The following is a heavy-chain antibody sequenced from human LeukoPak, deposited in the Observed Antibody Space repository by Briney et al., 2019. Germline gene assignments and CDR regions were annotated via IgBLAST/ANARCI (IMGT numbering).Heavy chain of an antibody. J-gene: IGHJ5*02. CDR2: INPNTGGT. CDR1: GYIFSGYH. V-gene: IGHV1-2*02. CDR3: ARGDKKENLSGPSGYFDP. D-gene: IGHD3-10*01. Sequence: ASVKVSCKASGYIFSGYHIHWVRQAPGQGLEWMGWINPNTGGTNFAPKFHGRVSMTRDTSLSTAYMELSSLRPDDTAVYYCARGDKKENLSGPSGYFDPWGQGSLVTVSS.